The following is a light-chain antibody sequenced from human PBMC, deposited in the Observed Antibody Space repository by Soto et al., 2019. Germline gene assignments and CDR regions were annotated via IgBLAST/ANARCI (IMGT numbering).Light chain of an antibody. Sequence: EIVLTQSPGILSLSPGERATLSCRASQSVSSSYLAWYQQKPGQAPRLLIYGASSRATGIPDGFSGSGSGTDFTLTISRLEPEDFAVYYCQQYGSSPPLTFGGGTKVDIK. CDR2: GAS. J-gene: IGKJ4*01. CDR3: QQYGSSPPLT. V-gene: IGKV3-20*01. CDR1: QSVSSSY.